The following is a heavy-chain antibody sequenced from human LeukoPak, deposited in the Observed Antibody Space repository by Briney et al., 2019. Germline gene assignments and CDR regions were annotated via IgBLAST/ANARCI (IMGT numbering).Heavy chain of an antibody. V-gene: IGHV4-61*01. Sequence: PSETLSLTCIVSHYSITSGYYWSWIRQPPGKGLEWIGYIYYSGSTNYNPSLESRVTISVDTSKNQFSLKLSSVTAADTAVYYCARISIFGVVIGWGQGTMVTVSS. D-gene: IGHD3-3*01. CDR1: HYSITSGYY. J-gene: IGHJ3*01. CDR2: IYYSGST. CDR3: ARISIFGVVIG.